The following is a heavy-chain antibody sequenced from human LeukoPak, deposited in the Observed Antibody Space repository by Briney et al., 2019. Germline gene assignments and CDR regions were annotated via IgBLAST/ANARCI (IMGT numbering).Heavy chain of an antibody. CDR3: ARDEGSSHAFDY. D-gene: IGHD2-2*01. J-gene: IGHJ4*02. CDR1: GGSISSSSYY. V-gene: IGHV4-39*07. Sequence: SETLSLTCTVSGGSISSSSYYWGCIRQPPGKGLEWIGSIYYSGSTYCNPSLKSRVTISVDTSKNQFSLNLSSVTAADTAVYFCARDEGSSHAFDYWGQGTLVTVSS. CDR2: IYYSGST.